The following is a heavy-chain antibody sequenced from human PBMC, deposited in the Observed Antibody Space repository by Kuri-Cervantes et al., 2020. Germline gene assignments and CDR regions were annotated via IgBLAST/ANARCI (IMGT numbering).Heavy chain of an antibody. V-gene: IGHV1-2*02. D-gene: IGHD5-24*01. CDR3: ASSTSLHGNVDY. CDR1: GYTFTGYY. Sequence: ASVKVSCKASGYTFTGYYMHWVRQAPGQGLEWMGWINPNSGNTGYAQKFQGRVTLTSDRSSNTVAMELRSLRSDDTAVYYCASSTSLHGNVDYWGQGTLVTVSS. J-gene: IGHJ4*02. CDR2: INPNSGNT.